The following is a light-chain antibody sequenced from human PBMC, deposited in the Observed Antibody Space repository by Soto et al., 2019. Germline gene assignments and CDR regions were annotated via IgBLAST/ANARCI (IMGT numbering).Light chain of an antibody. Sequence: QSALTQPPSASGSPGQSVAISCTGTSSDVGGYNYVSWYQQHPGKAPKLMIYGVNKRPSGVPDRFSGSKSGNTASLTVSGLQDEDEADYYCSSYAGSSNVFGTGTKVTVL. CDR2: GVN. CDR1: SSDVGGYNY. V-gene: IGLV2-8*01. J-gene: IGLJ1*01. CDR3: SSYAGSSNV.